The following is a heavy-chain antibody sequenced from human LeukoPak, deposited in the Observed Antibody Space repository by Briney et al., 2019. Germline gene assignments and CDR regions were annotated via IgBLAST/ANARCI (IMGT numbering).Heavy chain of an antibody. J-gene: IGHJ6*04. CDR3: ARAVLLRYRPSDYYGMDV. V-gene: IGHV3-7*01. Sequence: GGSLRLSCAASGFTFSSYWMSWVRQAPGKGLEWVANIKQDGSEKYYVDSVKGRFTISRDNAKNSLYLQMNSLRAEDTAVYYCARAVLLRYRPSDYYGMDVWGKGTTVTVSS. CDR2: IKQDGSEK. CDR1: GFTFSSYW. D-gene: IGHD2-15*01.